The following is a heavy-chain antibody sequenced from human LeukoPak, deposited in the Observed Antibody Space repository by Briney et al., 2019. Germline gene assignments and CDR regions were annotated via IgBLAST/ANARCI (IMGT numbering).Heavy chain of an antibody. CDR3: ARDDGVATIIDY. CDR2: INPDSGVT. CDR1: GYSCTGFY. D-gene: IGHD5-24*01. V-gene: IGHV1-2*06. Sequence: AAVKVSCKASGYSCTGFYLHWVRQAPGQGLEWMGRINPDSGVTKYAQKFQGRVTMTRDTSTRTGYMELTSLTSDDTAVYYCARDDGVATIIDYWGPGTLVTVSS. J-gene: IGHJ4*02.